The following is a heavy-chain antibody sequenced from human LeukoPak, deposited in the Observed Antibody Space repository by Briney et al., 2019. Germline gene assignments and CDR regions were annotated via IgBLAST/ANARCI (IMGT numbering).Heavy chain of an antibody. V-gene: IGHV4-59*01. J-gene: IGHJ5*02. CDR3: ARVEYGDYGWFDP. D-gene: IGHD4-17*01. CDR2: ISDSGSK. CDR1: GDSISTYY. Sequence: KPWETLSLTCTVSGDSISTYYWTWIRQPPGKGLEWIGYISDSGSKNYNPSLKSRVTISLDTSKNQFSLKLISLTAADAAAYYCARVEYGDYGWFDPWGQGTLVTVSS.